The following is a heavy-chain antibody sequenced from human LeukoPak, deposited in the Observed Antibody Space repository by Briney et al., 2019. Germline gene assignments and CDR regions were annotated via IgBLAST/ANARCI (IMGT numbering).Heavy chain of an antibody. J-gene: IGHJ4*02. Sequence: ASVKVSCKASGYTFTGYYMHWVRHGPRQGLEWMGWINPNSGGTNYAQKFQGRVTMITDNSIRTPHFAQRTPMSAATAVYYCARDQLRLDEDYGDYVYYFYYWGQGTLVTVSS. V-gene: IGHV1-2*02. D-gene: IGHD4-17*01. CDR1: GYTFTGYY. CDR3: ARDQLRLDEDYGDYVYYFYY. CDR2: INPNSGGT.